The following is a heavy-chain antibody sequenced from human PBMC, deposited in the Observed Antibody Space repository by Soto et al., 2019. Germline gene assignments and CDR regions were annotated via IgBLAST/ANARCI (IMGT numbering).Heavy chain of an antibody. CDR2: IYTGDDT. CDR1: GFTVNTNH. CDR3: ARVADGYFDF. Sequence: EVQLVESGGGLVQPGGSLRLSCAASGFTVNTNHMSWVRQAPGKGLEWVSVIYTGDDTYYPDSVKGRFTISRDISKNTLFLQMNSLRAEDTAVYYCARVADGYFDFWGQGTLVTVSS. J-gene: IGHJ4*02. V-gene: IGHV3-66*01.